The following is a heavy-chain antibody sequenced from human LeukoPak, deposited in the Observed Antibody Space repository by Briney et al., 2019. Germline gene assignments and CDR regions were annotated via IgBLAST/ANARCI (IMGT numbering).Heavy chain of an antibody. V-gene: IGHV1-3*01. CDR2: INAGNGNT. CDR1: GYTFTSYA. D-gene: IGHD3-10*01. Sequence: ASVKVSCKASGYTFTSYAMHWVRQAPGQRLEWMGWINAGNGNTKYSQKFQGRVTITRDTSASTAYMELSSLRSEDTAVYYCARDYGSGSYNTNYFDYWGQGTLVTVSS. J-gene: IGHJ4*02. CDR3: ARDYGSGSYNTNYFDY.